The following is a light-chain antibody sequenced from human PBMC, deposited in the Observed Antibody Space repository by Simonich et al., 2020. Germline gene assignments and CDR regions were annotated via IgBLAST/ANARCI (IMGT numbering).Light chain of an antibody. V-gene: IGLV2-8*01. CDR1: SSDVGGYNY. Sequence: QSALTQPPSASGSPGQSVPISCPGTSSDVGGYNYVSWYQQHPGKAPKLMIYEVRNRPSGVPDRCSGSKSGNTASLTVSGLQAEDEADYYCSSYAGSNLWVFGGGTKLTVL. CDR2: EVR. J-gene: IGLJ3*02. CDR3: SSYAGSNLWV.